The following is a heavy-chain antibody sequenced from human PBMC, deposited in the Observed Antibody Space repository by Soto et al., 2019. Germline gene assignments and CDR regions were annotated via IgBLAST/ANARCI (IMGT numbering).Heavy chain of an antibody. D-gene: IGHD5-18*01. Sequence: ASVEVSCKASGYTFTSYDINWVRQATGQGLEWMGWMNPNSGNTGYAQKFQGRVTMTRNTSISTAYMELSSLRSEDTAVYYCARGGYGYGYPPESYYYYMDVWGKGTTVTVSS. J-gene: IGHJ6*03. V-gene: IGHV1-8*01. CDR3: ARGGYGYGYPPESYYYYMDV. CDR1: GYTFTSYD. CDR2: MNPNSGNT.